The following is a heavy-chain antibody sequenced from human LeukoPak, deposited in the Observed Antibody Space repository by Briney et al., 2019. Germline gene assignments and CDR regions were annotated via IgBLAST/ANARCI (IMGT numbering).Heavy chain of an antibody. Sequence: GASVKVSCKASGGTFSSYAISWVRQAPGQGLEWMGGIIPIFGTANYAQKFQGRVTITADESTSTAYMELSSLRSEDTAVYYCARAPIPYYYGSGSSGYYYYYYGMDVWGKGTTVTVSS. CDR2: IIPIFGTA. CDR1: GGTFSSYA. D-gene: IGHD3-10*01. CDR3: ARAPIPYYYGSGSSGYYYYYYGMDV. J-gene: IGHJ6*04. V-gene: IGHV1-69*13.